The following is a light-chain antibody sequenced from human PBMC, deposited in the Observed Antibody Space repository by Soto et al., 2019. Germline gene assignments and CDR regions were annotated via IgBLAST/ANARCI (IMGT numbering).Light chain of an antibody. CDR2: GAS. V-gene: IGKV3-20*01. CDR1: QSVTSNL. CDR3: QQYGRSPLLYT. J-gene: IGKJ2*01. Sequence: ENVLTQSPGTLSLSPGERATLSCRASQSVTSNLKPVQAPRLLIYGASTRAAGVPDRFSGSGSGTDFTLTITRLEPEDFAVYYCQQYGRSPLLYTFGQGTKLGVK.